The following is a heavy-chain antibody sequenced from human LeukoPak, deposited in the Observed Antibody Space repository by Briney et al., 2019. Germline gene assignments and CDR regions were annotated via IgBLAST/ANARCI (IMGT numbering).Heavy chain of an antibody. J-gene: IGHJ4*02. CDR2: IYPGDSDT. D-gene: IGHD3-22*01. CDR3: ARRSLNYYDSSGYYFDY. V-gene: IGHV5-51*01. CDR1: RYSFTNYW. Sequence: GESLKISCQGSRYSFTNYWIGWVRQMPGKGLEWMGVIYPGDSDTRYSPSFQGRINISADTSIDTAYLQWSSLKASDTAMYYCARRSLNYYDSSGYYFDYWGRGTLVTVSS.